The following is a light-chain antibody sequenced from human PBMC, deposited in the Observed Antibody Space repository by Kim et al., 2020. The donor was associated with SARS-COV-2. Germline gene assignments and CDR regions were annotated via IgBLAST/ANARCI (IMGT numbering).Light chain of an antibody. J-gene: IGKJ1*01. Sequence: EIVLTQSPGTLSLSPGERATLSCRASQSVSSSYLAWYQQKPGEPPRLFIYGASSRATGIPDRFSGSGSGTDSTLTISRLGPEDFAVYYCHQYGSSPATFGEETKVDI. CDR2: GAS. CDR1: QSVSSSY. CDR3: HQYGSSPAT. V-gene: IGKV3-20*01.